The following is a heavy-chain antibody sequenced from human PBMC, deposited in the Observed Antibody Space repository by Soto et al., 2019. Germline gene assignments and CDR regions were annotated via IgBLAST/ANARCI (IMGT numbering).Heavy chain of an antibody. CDR2: IKTNCGDT. Sequence: AQVKASCKVPGYTFIGFYTHLVRQALGQGLDWIEMIKTNCGDTNNANKFHGWVTKTRDTSIRSAYMELSRLRSDDTTVYYFAIFVRGTINPSYYYYVVDDWGQGTTVTVSS. CDR1: GYTFIGFY. V-gene: IGHV1-2*04. CDR3: AIFVRGTINPSYYYYVVDD. J-gene: IGHJ6*02. D-gene: IGHD3-10*02.